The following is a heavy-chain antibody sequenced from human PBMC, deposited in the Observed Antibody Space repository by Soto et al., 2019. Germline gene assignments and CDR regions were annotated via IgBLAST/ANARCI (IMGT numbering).Heavy chain of an antibody. J-gene: IGHJ4*02. CDR3: ARDSADLMPKLRWFDY. CDR1: GYTFTSYG. Sequence: ASVKVSCKASGYTFTSYGISWVRQAPGQGLEWMGWISAYNGNTNYAQKLQGRVTMTTDTSTSTAYMELRSLRSDDTAVYYCARDSADLMPKLRWFDYWGQGTLVTVSS. CDR2: ISAYNGNT. D-gene: IGHD2-2*01. V-gene: IGHV1-18*01.